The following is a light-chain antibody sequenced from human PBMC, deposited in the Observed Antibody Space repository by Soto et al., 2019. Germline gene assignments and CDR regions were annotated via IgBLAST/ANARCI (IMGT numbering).Light chain of an antibody. CDR1: QSVNSN. V-gene: IGKV3-15*01. Sequence: ETVMTQSPATLSVSPGERATLSCRASQSVNSNLAWYQQKLGQAPRALIYGASTRATGIPARFRCSGSETEFILTINSQQSEDFAIYYCHHYNTWPWTFGQGTKVEI. CDR2: GAS. CDR3: HHYNTWPWT. J-gene: IGKJ1*01.